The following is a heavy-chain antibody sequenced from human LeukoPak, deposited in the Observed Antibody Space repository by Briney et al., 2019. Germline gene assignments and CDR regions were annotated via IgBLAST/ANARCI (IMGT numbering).Heavy chain of an antibody. V-gene: IGHV4-38-2*02. CDR2: IFHTGST. CDR1: GDSISSGNY. D-gene: IGHD3-10*01. J-gene: IGHJ6*02. CDR3: AKLLVRGVNPRASPNYYYYGMDV. Sequence: SETPSLTCTVSGDSISSGNYWGWIRQPPGKGLEWIGSIFHTGSTYYNLSLKSRVTISVDTSKNQFSLRLSSVTAADTAVYYCAKLLVRGVNPRASPNYYYYGMDVWGQGTTVTVSS.